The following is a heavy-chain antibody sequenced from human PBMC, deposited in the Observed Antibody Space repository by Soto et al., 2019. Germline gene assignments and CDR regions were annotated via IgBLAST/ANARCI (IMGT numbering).Heavy chain of an antibody. J-gene: IGHJ4*02. V-gene: IGHV4-61*01. CDR2: IYYSGST. CDR1: GGSVSSGSYY. CDR3: ARDRGYYDSSGYHSFDY. Sequence: QVHLQESGPGLVKPSETLSLTCTVSGGSVSSGSYYWSWIRQPPGKGLEWIGYIYYSGSTNYNPSLKSRVTISVDTSKNQFSLKLSSVTAADTAVYYCARDRGYYDSSGYHSFDYWGQGTLVTVSS. D-gene: IGHD3-22*01.